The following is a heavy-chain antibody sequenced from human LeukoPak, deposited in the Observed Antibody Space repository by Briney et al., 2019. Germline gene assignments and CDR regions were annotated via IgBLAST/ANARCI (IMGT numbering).Heavy chain of an antibody. D-gene: IGHD2-2*01. V-gene: IGHV4-59*01. J-gene: IGHJ6*03. CDR3: ARSRQLLSSYYYYMDV. Sequence: SETLSLTCTVSGGSISSYYWSWIRQPPGKGLEWSVYIYYSGSTNYNPSLKSRVTISVDTSKNQFSLKLSSVTAADTAVYYCARSRQLLSSYYYYMDVWGKGTTVTVSS. CDR2: IYYSGST. CDR1: GGSISSYY.